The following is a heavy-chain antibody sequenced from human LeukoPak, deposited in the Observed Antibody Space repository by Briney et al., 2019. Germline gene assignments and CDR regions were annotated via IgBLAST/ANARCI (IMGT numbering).Heavy chain of an antibody. V-gene: IGHV3-33*01. CDR1: RFTFRNHG. CDR2: IWYDGSDT. D-gene: IGHD6-13*01. CDR3: ARDRSWRYLDY. J-gene: IGHJ4*02. Sequence: GRSLRLSCAASRFTFRNHGMHWVRQAPGKGLEWVAVIWYDGSDTYYTDSVKGRFTISRDNSKNTLYLQMNSLRVEDTAVYYCARDRSWRYLDYWGKGTVSPSPQ.